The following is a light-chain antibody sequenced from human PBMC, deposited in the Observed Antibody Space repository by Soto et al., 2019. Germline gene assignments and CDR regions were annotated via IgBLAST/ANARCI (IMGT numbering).Light chain of an antibody. J-gene: IGKJ1*01. CDR1: QSLLDSDDGTTY. CDR2: TVS. CDR3: MQRVEFPWT. V-gene: IGKV2-40*01. Sequence: DVVVTQTPLSLPVTPGEPASISCRSSQSLLDSDDGTTYLDWYLQKPGQSPQLLIYTVSYRASGVPDRFSGSGSRTDFTLKISRVEAEDVGVYYCMQRVEFPWTFGQGTKVEIK.